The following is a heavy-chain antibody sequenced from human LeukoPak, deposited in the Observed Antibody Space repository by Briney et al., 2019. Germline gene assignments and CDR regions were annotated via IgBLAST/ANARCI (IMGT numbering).Heavy chain of an antibody. V-gene: IGHV3-33*01. CDR2: IWYDGSNK. D-gene: IGHD3-10*01. J-gene: IGHJ4*02. CDR3: AREGPYFTDRRGY. Sequence: GGSLRLSCAASGFTFSSYGMHWVRQAPGKGLEWVAVIWYDGSNKYYADSVKGRFTISRDNSKNTLYLQMNSLRAEDTAVYYCAREGPYFTDRRGYWGQGTLVTVSS. CDR1: GFTFSSYG.